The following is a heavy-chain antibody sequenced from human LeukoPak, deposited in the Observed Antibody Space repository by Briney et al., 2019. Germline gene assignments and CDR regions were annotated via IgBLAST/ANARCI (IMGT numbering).Heavy chain of an antibody. J-gene: IGHJ5*02. V-gene: IGHV1-18*04. CDR2: ISAYSGNT. D-gene: IGHD2-2*02. CDR1: GYTFISYC. Sequence: ASVKVSCKASGYTFISYCINWVRQAHGQGLEWMGWISAYSGNTNYAQKLQGRVTMTTDTSTSTAYMELSSLRSDDTAVYYCARAGDCSGTSCYKVQNWFGRWGQGTLVTVSS. CDR3: ARAGDCSGTSCYKVQNWFGR.